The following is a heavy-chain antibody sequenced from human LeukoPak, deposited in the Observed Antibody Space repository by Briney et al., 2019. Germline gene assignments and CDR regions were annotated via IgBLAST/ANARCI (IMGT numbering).Heavy chain of an antibody. J-gene: IGHJ6*03. D-gene: IGHD3-9*01. CDR2: IYTSGST. Sequence: PSETLSLTCAVSGGSISRYHWSWIRQPAGKGLEWIGRIYTSGSTNYNPSLKSRVTISVDTSKNQFSLKLSSVTAADTAVYYCARAIRYFGYYYYYMDVWGKGTTVTISS. CDR1: GGSISRYH. CDR3: ARAIRYFGYYYYYMDV. V-gene: IGHV4-4*07.